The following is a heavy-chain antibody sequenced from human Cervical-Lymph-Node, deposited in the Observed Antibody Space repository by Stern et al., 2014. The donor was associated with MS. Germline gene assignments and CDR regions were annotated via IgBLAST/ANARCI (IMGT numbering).Heavy chain of an antibody. CDR3: TRVWSHYGDYGMDV. V-gene: IGHV7-4-1*02. CDR1: DTPLPAIL. Sequence: VQLVQSGSELKKPGASGRVSSRVLDTPLPAILWIGGDRAPGKGLDGLGWITTNTGNPTYAQGFTGRFVFSLDTSVSTAYLQISSLKAEDTAVYYCTRVWSHYGDYGMDVWGQGTTVTVSS. D-gene: IGHD4-17*01. CDR2: ITTNTGNP. J-gene: IGHJ6*02.